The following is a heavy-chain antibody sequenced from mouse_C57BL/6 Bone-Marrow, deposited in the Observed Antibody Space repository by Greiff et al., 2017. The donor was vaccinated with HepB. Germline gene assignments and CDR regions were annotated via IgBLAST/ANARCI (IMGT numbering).Heavy chain of an antibody. V-gene: IGHV1-81*01. D-gene: IGHD2-10*02. CDR1: GYTFTSYG. J-gene: IGHJ1*03. CDR2: IYPRSGNT. CDR3: ARSEGSIYWYFDV. Sequence: VKLQESGAELARPGASVKLSCKASGYTFTSYGISWVKQRTGQGLEWIGEIYPRSGNTYYNEKFKGKATLTADKSSSTAYMELRSLTSEDSAVYFCARSEGSIYWYFDVWGTGTTVTVSS.